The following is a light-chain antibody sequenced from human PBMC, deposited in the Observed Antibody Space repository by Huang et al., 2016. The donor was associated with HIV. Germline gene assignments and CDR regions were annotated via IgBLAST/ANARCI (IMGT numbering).Light chain of an antibody. CDR3: QQTYSAPVT. Sequence: DIQVTQSPSSLSASVGDRVTITCRTSQRISSHLSWYQQKIGKGPKLLIYSSTVLQSGVPSRFTGSGSGTDFTLTINSLQLEDFATYYCQQTYSAPVTFGGGTRVEIK. J-gene: IGKJ4*01. V-gene: IGKV1-39*01. CDR1: QRISSH. CDR2: SST.